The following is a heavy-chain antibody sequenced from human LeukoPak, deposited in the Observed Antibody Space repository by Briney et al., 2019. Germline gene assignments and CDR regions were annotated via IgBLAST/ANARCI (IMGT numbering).Heavy chain of an antibody. CDR1: GGSISSGDYY. Sequence: SQTLSLTCTVSGGSISSGDYYWSWIRQPPGKGLEWIGYIYYSESTYYNPSLKSRVTISVDTSKNQFSLKLSSVTAADTAVYYCAREVTIFGVVAHYMDVWGKGTTVTVSS. J-gene: IGHJ6*03. D-gene: IGHD3-3*01. CDR3: AREVTIFGVVAHYMDV. V-gene: IGHV4-30-4*08. CDR2: IYYSEST.